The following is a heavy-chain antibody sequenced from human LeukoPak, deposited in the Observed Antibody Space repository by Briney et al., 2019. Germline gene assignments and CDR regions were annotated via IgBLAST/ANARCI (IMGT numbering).Heavy chain of an antibody. Sequence: SQTLSLTCTVSGGSISSGSYYWRWIRQPAGKGLEWIGRIYTSGSTNYNPSLKSRVTMSVDTSKNQFSLKLTSVTAADTAVYYCARRYYDFWSGYHYTAGFYFDYWGQGTLVTVSS. CDR2: IYTSGST. CDR1: GGSISSGSYY. D-gene: IGHD3-3*01. CDR3: ARRYYDFWSGYHYTAGFYFDY. J-gene: IGHJ4*02. V-gene: IGHV4-61*02.